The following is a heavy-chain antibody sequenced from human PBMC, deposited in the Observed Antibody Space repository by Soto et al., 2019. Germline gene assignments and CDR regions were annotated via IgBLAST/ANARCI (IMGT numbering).Heavy chain of an antibody. V-gene: IGHV1-2*02. Sequence: GASVKVSCKASGYTFTGHYIHWVRQAPGQGLEWMGWINPDYGGATYAQKFQGRVSLTRDTSNSTAYMELSSLRSDDTAVYFCARDLGGSSSYLGYWGQGTPVTVSS. CDR3: ARDLGGSSSYLGY. CDR1: GYTFTGHY. CDR2: INPDYGGA. J-gene: IGHJ4*02. D-gene: IGHD6-6*01.